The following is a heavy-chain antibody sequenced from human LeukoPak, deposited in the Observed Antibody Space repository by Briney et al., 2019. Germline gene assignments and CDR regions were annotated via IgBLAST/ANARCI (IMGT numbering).Heavy chain of an antibody. V-gene: IGHV4-59*01. CDR2: IYYTGST. Sequence: SETLSLTCTVSGGSISSNFWAWIRHPPGKGLEWIGYIYYTGSTNYNPSLKSRVSISIDTSKTQFSLNLTSVTAADTAVYYCAKERSSGWYGTTFDYWGPGSLVTVSS. D-gene: IGHD6-19*01. CDR1: GGSISSNF. CDR3: AKERSSGWYGTTFDY. J-gene: IGHJ4*02.